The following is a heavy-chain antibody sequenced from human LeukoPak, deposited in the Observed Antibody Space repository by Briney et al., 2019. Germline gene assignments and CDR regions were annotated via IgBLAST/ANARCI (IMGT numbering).Heavy chain of an antibody. CDR2: ISGSGGST. CDR3: AKDDGVYCSSTSCWDDAFDV. V-gene: IGHV3-23*01. Sequence: GGSLSLSCAASGFTFSSYAMSWVRQAPGKGLEWVSAISGSGGSTYYADSVKGRFTISRDNSKNTLYLQMNSLRAEDTAVYHCAKDDGVYCSSTSCWDDAFDVWGRGTMVTVSS. CDR1: GFTFSSYA. D-gene: IGHD2-2*01. J-gene: IGHJ3*01.